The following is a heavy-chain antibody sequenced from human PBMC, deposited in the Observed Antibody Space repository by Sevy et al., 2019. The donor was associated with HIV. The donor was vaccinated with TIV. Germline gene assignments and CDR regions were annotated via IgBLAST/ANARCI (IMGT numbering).Heavy chain of an antibody. CDR1: GFNFSIYG. D-gene: IGHD6-19*01. CDR2: IWYDGSNK. CDR3: AKDYSTGWYGYYYGMDV. J-gene: IGHJ6*02. V-gene: IGHV3-30*02. Sequence: GGSLRLSCAASGFNFSIYGMHWVRQAPGKGLEWVALIWYDGSNKYYVDSVKGRFTIFRDNSKNTVYLQMSSLRAEDTAVYYCAKDYSTGWYGYYYGMDVRGQGTTVTVSS.